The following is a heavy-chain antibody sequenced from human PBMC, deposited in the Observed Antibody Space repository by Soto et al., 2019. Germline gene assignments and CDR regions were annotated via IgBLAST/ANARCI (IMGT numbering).Heavy chain of an antibody. D-gene: IGHD4-17*01. CDR2: IIPILGIA. V-gene: IGHV1-69*02. CDR1: GGTFSSYT. Sequence: QVQLVQSGAEVKKPGSSVKVSCKASGGTFSSYTISWVRQAPGQGLEWMGRIIPILGIANYAQKFQGRVTITADKSTSTAYMALSSLRSEDTAVYYCARGFNYGDYVFDYWGQGTLVTVSS. J-gene: IGHJ4*02. CDR3: ARGFNYGDYVFDY.